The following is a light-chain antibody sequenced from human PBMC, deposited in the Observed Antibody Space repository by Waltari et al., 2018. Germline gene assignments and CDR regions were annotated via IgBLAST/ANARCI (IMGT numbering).Light chain of an antibody. CDR1: SSDVGSYNL. Sequence: QSALTQTASVSGSPGQSITISCTGPSSDVGSYNLVPWYQQHPGKVPKFMIYEGSERPSGVSNRFSGTKSGNTATLTISGLQAEDEADYYCCSYAGSNSWVFGGGTKLTVV. CDR2: EGS. V-gene: IGLV2-23*01. CDR3: CSYAGSNSWV. J-gene: IGLJ3*02.